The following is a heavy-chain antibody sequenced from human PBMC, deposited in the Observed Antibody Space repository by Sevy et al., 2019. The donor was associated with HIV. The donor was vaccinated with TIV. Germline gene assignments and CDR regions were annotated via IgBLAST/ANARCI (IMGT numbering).Heavy chain of an antibody. J-gene: IGHJ4*02. D-gene: IGHD1-26*01. V-gene: IGHV3-48*03. Sequence: GGSLRLSCAASGFTFSSYEMNWVRQPPGKGLEWVSYISSSGGTINYADSVKGRFTISRDNAKNSLHLQMNSLRAEDTAVYYGTRERSGSHDYWGQGTLVTVSS. CDR2: ISSSGGTI. CDR3: TRERSGSHDY. CDR1: GFTFSSYE.